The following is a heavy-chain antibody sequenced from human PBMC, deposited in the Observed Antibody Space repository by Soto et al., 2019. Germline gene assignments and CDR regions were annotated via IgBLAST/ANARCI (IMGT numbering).Heavy chain of an antibody. V-gene: IGHV2-5*01. Sequence: QITLKASGPTLVKPTQNLTLTCNFSGFSLSTSGVGVGWIREPPGKALECLALIYWNDDKRYSPSLKSRLTIHKDTSTTQVVPTMTNMDPVDTATYYCAHTYSCYDSGGYYFAYWGHGTLVTVSS. CDR2: IYWNDDK. CDR1: GFSLSTSGVG. D-gene: IGHD5-12*01. J-gene: IGHJ4*01. CDR3: AHTYSCYDSGGYYFAY.